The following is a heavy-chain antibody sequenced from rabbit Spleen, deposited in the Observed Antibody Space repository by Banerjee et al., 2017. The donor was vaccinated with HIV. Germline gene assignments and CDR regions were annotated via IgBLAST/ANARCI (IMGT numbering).Heavy chain of an antibody. CDR2: IDVAKYGTT. Sequence: QSLEESGGDLVKPGASLTLTCKASGLDLSGRYWICWVRKAPGKGLEWIACIDVAKYGTTYYTSGAKGRFTISKTSSTTVTLHMTRLTVADTASYFCARDAAGREDFNLWGPGTLVTVS. CDR3: ARDAAGREDFNL. J-gene: IGHJ4*01. V-gene: IGHV1S40*01. CDR1: GLDLSGRYW. D-gene: IGHD4-2*01.